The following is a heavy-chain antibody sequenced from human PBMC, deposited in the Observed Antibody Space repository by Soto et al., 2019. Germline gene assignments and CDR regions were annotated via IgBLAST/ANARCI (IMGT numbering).Heavy chain of an antibody. Sequence: ASVKVSCKASGYTFTSYDINWVRQATGQGLGWMGWMNPNSGNTGYAQKFQGRVTMTRNTSISTAYMELSSLRSEDTAVYYCARCSLYYDFWSGYYTAGGMDVWGQGTTVTVSS. D-gene: IGHD3-3*01. CDR1: GYTFTSYD. CDR3: ARCSLYYDFWSGYYTAGGMDV. V-gene: IGHV1-8*01. CDR2: MNPNSGNT. J-gene: IGHJ6*02.